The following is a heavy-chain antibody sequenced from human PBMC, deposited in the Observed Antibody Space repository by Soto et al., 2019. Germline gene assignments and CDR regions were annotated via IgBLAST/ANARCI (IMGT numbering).Heavy chain of an antibody. CDR3: ARGGIAAAGREGWFDP. CDR2: ISYDGSNK. D-gene: IGHD6-13*01. CDR1: GFTFSSYG. Sequence: GGALRLWCSASGFTFSSYGMHWVRQAPGKGLEWVAVISYDGSNKYYADSVKGRFTISRDNSKNTLYLQMNSLRAEDTAVYYCARGGIAAAGREGWFDPWGQGTLVTVSS. J-gene: IGHJ5*02. V-gene: IGHV3-30*03.